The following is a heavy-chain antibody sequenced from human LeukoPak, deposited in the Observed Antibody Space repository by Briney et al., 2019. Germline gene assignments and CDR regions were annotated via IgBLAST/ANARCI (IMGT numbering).Heavy chain of an antibody. CDR1: GFTVSSNY. J-gene: IGHJ5*02. CDR2: IYSGGST. CDR3: ARVTRVAPSGDYGGDWFDP. D-gene: IGHD4-17*01. Sequence: GGSLRLSCAASGFTVSSNYMSWVRQAPGKGLEWVSVIYSGGSTYYADSVKGRFTISRDNSKNTLYLQMNSLRAEDTAVYYCARVTRVAPSGDYGGDWFDPWGQGTLVTVSS. V-gene: IGHV3-66*02.